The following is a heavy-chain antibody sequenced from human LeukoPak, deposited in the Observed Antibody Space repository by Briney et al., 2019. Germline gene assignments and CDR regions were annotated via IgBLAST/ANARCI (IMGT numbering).Heavy chain of an antibody. CDR2: ISTDGKDK. Sequence: GGSLRLSCAASGFTLSNYAMHWVRQAPGKGLEWVTVISTDGKDKKYADSVKGRFAISRDNSKNTLDLQMNSPRAEDTAVYYCAKDQKWGPADFYFDSWGQGTLVTVSS. V-gene: IGHV3-30*18. CDR3: AKDQKWGPADFYFDS. D-gene: IGHD2-2*01. J-gene: IGHJ4*02. CDR1: GFTLSNYA.